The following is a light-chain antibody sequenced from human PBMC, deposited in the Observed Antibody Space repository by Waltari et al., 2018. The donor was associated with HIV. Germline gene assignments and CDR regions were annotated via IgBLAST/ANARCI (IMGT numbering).Light chain of an antibody. J-gene: IGLJ3*02. CDR1: STYSNYK. V-gene: IGLV9-49*03. CDR3: GADHGNGHNFNWV. Sequence: QPVLTQPPSASASLGASVTLTCTLSSTYSNYKVDWYQQRPGKGPRFVMRVGTGGIVGSKGDGIPDRFSVLASGLNRFLTIKNIQEDDESDYVCGADHGNGHNFNWVFGGGTKLTVL. CDR2: VGTGGIVG.